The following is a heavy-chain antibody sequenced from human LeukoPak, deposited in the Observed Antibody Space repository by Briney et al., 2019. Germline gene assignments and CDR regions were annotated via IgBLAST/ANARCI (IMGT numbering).Heavy chain of an antibody. CDR2: IKQDASEI. CDR3: ARDSDGGSHIVDY. Sequence: TCSSYWRSXVRQAPGKGREWXANIKQDASEIYYVHSVNGRFTISRDNAKNSLYLQMNSLRAEDTAVYYCARDSDGGSHIVDYWGQGTLVTVSS. J-gene: IGHJ4*02. V-gene: IGHV3-7*03. D-gene: IGHD2-15*01. CDR1: TCSSYW.